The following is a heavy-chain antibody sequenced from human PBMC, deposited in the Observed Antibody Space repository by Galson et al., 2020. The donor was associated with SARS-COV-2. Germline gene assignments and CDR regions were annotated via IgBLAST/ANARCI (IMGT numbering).Heavy chain of an antibody. CDR2: VFYNGKT. D-gene: IGHD3-3*02. J-gene: IGHJ4*02. CDR1: VGSISPYY. Sequence: ETSETLSLTCTVSVGSISPYYWSWIRQPPGKGLEWIAYVFYNGKTDYNPSLKSRVTISVDRFKNQFSLKLISVTAADTAVYYCARGLSKTTFDSWGQGTLVTVSS. CDR3: ARGLSKTTFDS. V-gene: IGHV4-59*08.